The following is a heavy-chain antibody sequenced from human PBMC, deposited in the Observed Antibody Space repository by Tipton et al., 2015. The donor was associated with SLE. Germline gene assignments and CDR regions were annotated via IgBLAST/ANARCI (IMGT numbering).Heavy chain of an antibody. CDR1: GGSIRSHY. CDR3: ARTHYYDSSGYWDDAFDI. Sequence: TLSLTCTVSGGSIRSHYWSWIRQPPGKGLEWIGYIYYSGSTNYNPSLKSRVTISVDTSKNQFSLKLSSVTAADTAVYYCARTHYYDSSGYWDDAFDIWGQGTMVTVSS. CDR2: IYYSGST. D-gene: IGHD3-22*01. J-gene: IGHJ3*02. V-gene: IGHV4-59*11.